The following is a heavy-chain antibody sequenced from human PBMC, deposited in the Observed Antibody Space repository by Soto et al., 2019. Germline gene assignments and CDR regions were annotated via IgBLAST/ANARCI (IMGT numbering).Heavy chain of an antibody. J-gene: IGHJ4*02. D-gene: IGHD3-22*01. V-gene: IGHV1-3*05. CDR3: ARGSGYYYWDDY. Sequence: QVQLVQSGAEEKKPGASVKVSCKASGYTFTSYAMHWVRQAPGQRLEWMGWINAGNGNTKYSQKFQGRVTITRDTSASTAYMELSILRSEDTAVYDCARGSGYYYWDDYWGQGTLVTVSS. CDR2: INAGNGNT. CDR1: GYTFTSYA.